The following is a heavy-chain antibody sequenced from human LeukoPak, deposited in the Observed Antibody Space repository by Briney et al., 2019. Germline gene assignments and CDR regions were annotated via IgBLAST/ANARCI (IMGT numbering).Heavy chain of an antibody. D-gene: IGHD2-15*01. CDR2: INHSGST. J-gene: IGHJ5*02. CDR1: GGSFSGYY. V-gene: IGHV4-34*01. Sequence: SETLSLTCAVYGGSFSGYYWSWIRQPPGKGLEWIGEINHSGSTNYNPSLKSRVTISVDTSKNQFSLKLSSVTAADTAVYYCARFWAPYCSGGSCYVAFPWGQGTLVTVSS. CDR3: ARFWAPYCSGGSCYVAFP.